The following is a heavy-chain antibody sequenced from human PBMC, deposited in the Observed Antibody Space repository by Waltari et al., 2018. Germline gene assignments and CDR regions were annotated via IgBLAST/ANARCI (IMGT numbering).Heavy chain of an antibody. Sequence: QVQLQESGPGLVKPSETLSLTCAVSGYSISSGYYWGWIRQPPGKGLEWIGSIYHSGSTYYNPSLKSRVTISVDTSKNQFSLKLSSVTAADTAVYYCARHHNWNYDPSYYFDYWGQGTLVTVSS. J-gene: IGHJ4*02. V-gene: IGHV4-38-2*01. CDR1: GYSISSGYY. CDR2: IYHSGST. D-gene: IGHD1-7*01. CDR3: ARHHNWNYDPSYYFDY.